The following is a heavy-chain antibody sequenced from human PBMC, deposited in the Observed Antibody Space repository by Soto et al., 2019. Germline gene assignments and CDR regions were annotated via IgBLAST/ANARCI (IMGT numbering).Heavy chain of an antibody. D-gene: IGHD3-3*01. J-gene: IGHJ4*02. CDR1: GYTLTELS. Sequence: ASVKVSCTVSGYTLTELSMHWVRQAPGKGLEWMGGFDPEDGETIYAQKFQGRVTMTEDTSTDTAYMELSSLRSEDTAVYYCATAPIITIFGVVSPFDYWGQGTLVTVSS. V-gene: IGHV1-24*01. CDR2: FDPEDGET. CDR3: ATAPIITIFGVVSPFDY.